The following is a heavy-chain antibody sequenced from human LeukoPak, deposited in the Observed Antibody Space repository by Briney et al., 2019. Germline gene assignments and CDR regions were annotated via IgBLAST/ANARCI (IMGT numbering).Heavy chain of an antibody. V-gene: IGHV4-30-4*08. CDR3: AGYCSSTSCYPLYYFDY. Sequence: PSQTLSLTRTVSGGSISSGDYYWSWIRQPPGKGLEWIGYIYYSGSTYYNPSLKSRVTISVDTSKNQFSLKLSSVTAADTAVYYCAGYCSSTSCYPLYYFDYWGQGTLVTVSS. CDR1: GGSISSGDYY. J-gene: IGHJ4*02. CDR2: IYYSGST. D-gene: IGHD2-2*01.